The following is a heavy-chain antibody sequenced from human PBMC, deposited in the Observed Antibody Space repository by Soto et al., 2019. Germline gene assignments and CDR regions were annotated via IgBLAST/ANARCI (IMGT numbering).Heavy chain of an antibody. CDR3: ARDSGWEILPFDY. CDR2: ISSSSSYI. D-gene: IGHD6-19*01. Sequence: PGGSLRLSCAASGFTFSSYSMNWVRQAPGKGLEWVSSISSSSSYIYYADSVKGRFTISRDNAKNSLYLQMNSLRAEDTAVYYCARDSGWEILPFDYWGQGTLVTVSS. CDR1: GFTFSSYS. J-gene: IGHJ4*02. V-gene: IGHV3-21*01.